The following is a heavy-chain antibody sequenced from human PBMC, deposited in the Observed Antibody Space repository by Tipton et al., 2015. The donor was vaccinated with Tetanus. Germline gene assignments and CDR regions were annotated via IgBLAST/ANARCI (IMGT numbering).Heavy chain of an antibody. V-gene: IGHV3-23*01. CDR3: AKEALGVLNL. Sequence: SLRLSCAASGFTFKSYTINWLRQAPGNGLEWVAAISGSRLTPYYADSVKGRFTISRDNSKNTVSLQLNSLRADDTAIYYCAKEALGVLNLWGKGTTVIVSS. CDR1: GFTFKSYT. D-gene: IGHD1-14*01. J-gene: IGHJ6*04. CDR2: ISGSRLTP.